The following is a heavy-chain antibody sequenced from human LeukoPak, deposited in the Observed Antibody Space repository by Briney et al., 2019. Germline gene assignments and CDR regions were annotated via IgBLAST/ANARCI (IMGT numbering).Heavy chain of an antibody. V-gene: IGHV3-21*01. CDR2: ISSSSSYI. Sequence: PGGSLRLSCAASGFTFSSYSMNWVRQAPGKGLEWVSSISSSSSYIYYADSVKGRFTISRDNAKNSLYLQMNSLRAEDTAVYYCARGSSGSYFSDYWGQGTLVTVSS. J-gene: IGHJ4*02. CDR3: ARGSSGSYFSDY. D-gene: IGHD1-26*01. CDR1: GFTFSSYS.